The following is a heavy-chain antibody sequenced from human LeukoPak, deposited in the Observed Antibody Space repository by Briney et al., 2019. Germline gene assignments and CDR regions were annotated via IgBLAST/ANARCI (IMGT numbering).Heavy chain of an antibody. Sequence: SETLSLTCTVSGGSINSGGFYWGWIRQHPGKGLEWIGHIYYSGNTYYNPSLKSRVIISVGTSKKQFSLLLSSVTAADTAVYYCARGSDYDFWSGYPYYYGMDVWGQGTTVTVSS. D-gene: IGHD3-3*01. CDR1: GGSINSGGFY. V-gene: IGHV4-31*03. CDR2: IYYSGNT. J-gene: IGHJ6*02. CDR3: ARGSDYDFWSGYPYYYGMDV.